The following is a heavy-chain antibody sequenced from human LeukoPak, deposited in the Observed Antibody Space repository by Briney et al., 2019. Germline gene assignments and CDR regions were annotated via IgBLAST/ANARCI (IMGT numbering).Heavy chain of an antibody. CDR2: IYYSGST. CDR3: ARQGSRSDY. CDR1: GGSISSSSYY. D-gene: IGHD2-2*01. J-gene: IGHJ4*02. V-gene: IGHV4-39*01. Sequence: SETLSLTCTVSGGSISSSSYYWGWIRQPPGKGLEWIGSIYYSGSTYYNPSLKSRVTISVDTSKNQFSLKLSSVTAADTAVYYCARQGSRSDYWGQGTLVTVSS.